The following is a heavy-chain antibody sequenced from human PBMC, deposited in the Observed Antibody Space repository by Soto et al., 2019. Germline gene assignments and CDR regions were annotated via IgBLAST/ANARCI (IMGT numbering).Heavy chain of an antibody. CDR3: ARDAKYSLSWYYYQGIDV. Sequence: SETLSLTCTVSGGSISSSSYYWGWIRQPPGKGLEWIGRIYVSGNIHYNPSLRSRVTMSSDSSSNQFFLRLSSVTAADTAVYYCARDAKYSLSWYYYQGIDVWGPGTTVTVSS. CDR1: GGSISSSSYY. CDR2: IYVSGNI. D-gene: IGHD1-26*01. V-gene: IGHV4-39*07. J-gene: IGHJ6*02.